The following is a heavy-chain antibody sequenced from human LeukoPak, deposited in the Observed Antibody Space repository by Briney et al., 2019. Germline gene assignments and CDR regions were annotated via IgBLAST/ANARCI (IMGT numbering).Heavy chain of an antibody. CDR3: ARRAGAYSHPYDY. CDR1: GFTFSSYS. Sequence: GGSLRLSCAASGFTFSSYSMSWVRQAPGKGLEWVSFIYSDNRNYYYSAKGRFPISRDNSKNTLYLQMNSLRAEDTAVYYCARRAGAYSHPYDYWGQGTLVTVSS. D-gene: IGHD4/OR15-4a*01. J-gene: IGHJ4*02. CDR2: IYSDNR. V-gene: IGHV3-53*01.